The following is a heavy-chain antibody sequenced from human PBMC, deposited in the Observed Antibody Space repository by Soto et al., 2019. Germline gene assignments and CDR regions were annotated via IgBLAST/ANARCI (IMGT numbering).Heavy chain of an antibody. CDR3: AKSTLVVSTPSYYYYGMDV. CDR1: AGTFRSYA. V-gene: IGHV1-69*12. D-gene: IGHD3-22*01. Sequence: QVQLVQSGAEVKKPGSSVKVSCKASAGTFRSYAFSWVRQAPGQGLEWMGGIIPMFETPNYAQKFQGRVTITADESTRTAYMELTSLRSDDTAVYYCAKSTLVVSTPSYYYYGMDVWGQGTTVTVSS. CDR2: IIPMFETP. J-gene: IGHJ6*02.